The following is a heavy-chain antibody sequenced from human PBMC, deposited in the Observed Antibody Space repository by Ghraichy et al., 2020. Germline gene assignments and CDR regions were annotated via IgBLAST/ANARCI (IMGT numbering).Heavy chain of an antibody. CDR3: ARSKIAAAVHYYYYGMDV. J-gene: IGHJ6*02. CDR1: GGSISSYY. V-gene: IGHV4-4*07. Sequence: SQTLSLTCTVSGGSISSYYWSWIRQPAGKGLEWIGRIYTSGSTNYNPSLKSRVTMSVDTSKNQFSLKLSSVTAADTAVYYCARSKIAAAVHYYYYGMDVWGQGTTVTVSS. CDR2: IYTSGST. D-gene: IGHD6-13*01.